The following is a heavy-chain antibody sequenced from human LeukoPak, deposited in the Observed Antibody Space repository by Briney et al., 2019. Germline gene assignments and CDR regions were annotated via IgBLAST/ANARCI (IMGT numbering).Heavy chain of an antibody. V-gene: IGHV1-46*01. CDR2: INPSGGGT. Sequence: ASVKVSCKASGYTFTSYYMHWVRQAPGQGLEWMGIINPSGGGTSYAQKFQGRVTMTRDTSTSTVYMELSSLRSEDTAVYYCARSTDYNWNYGPPNYYYYYGMDVWGQGTTVTVSS. D-gene: IGHD1-7*01. J-gene: IGHJ6*02. CDR1: GYTFTSYY. CDR3: ARSTDYNWNYGPPNYYYYYGMDV.